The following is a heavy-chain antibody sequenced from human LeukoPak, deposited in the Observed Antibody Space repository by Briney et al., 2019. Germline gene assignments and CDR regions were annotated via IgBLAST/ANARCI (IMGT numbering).Heavy chain of an antibody. J-gene: IGHJ4*02. D-gene: IGHD3-3*01. CDR1: GFTFSSYA. CDR3: ARDLPGLEWFGD. Sequence: PGGSLRLSCAASGFTFSSYAMSWVRQAPGKGLEWVSAISGSGGSTYYADSVKGRFTISRDNSKDTLFLQMNSLRVDDTAVYYCARDLPGLEWFGDWGQGVLVAVSS. V-gene: IGHV3-23*01. CDR2: ISGSGGST.